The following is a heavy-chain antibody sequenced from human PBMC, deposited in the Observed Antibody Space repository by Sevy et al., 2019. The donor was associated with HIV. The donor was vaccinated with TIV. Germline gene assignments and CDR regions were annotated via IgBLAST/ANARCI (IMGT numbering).Heavy chain of an antibody. CDR3: AREGGHTTAVTPGNY. CDR2: ISYAGRLK. J-gene: IGHJ4*02. D-gene: IGHD2-2*01. V-gene: IGHV3-30*04. CDR1: GFTFSTHP. Sequence: GGSLRLSCAASGFTFSTHPLHWVRQAPGKGLEWVALISYAGRLKYYADSVKGRFTISRDDAKTTLYLRMNSLRAEETDVYYCAREGGHTTAVTPGNYWGQGTLVTVSS.